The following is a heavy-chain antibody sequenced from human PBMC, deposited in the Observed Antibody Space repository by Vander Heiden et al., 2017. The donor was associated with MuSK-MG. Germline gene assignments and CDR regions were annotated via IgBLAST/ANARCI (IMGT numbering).Heavy chain of an antibody. J-gene: IGHJ4*02. D-gene: IGHD1-26*01. CDR3: AKDLARKAYFDY. CDR1: GFTFSSYA. V-gene: IGHV3-23*01. Sequence: EVQLLESGGGLVQPGGSLRPSCAASGFTFSSYALSWVRQAPGKGLEWVSAIRGSGGSTYYADSVKGRFTISRDNSKNTLYLQMNSLRAEDTAVYYCAKDLARKAYFDYWGQGTLVTVSS. CDR2: IRGSGGST.